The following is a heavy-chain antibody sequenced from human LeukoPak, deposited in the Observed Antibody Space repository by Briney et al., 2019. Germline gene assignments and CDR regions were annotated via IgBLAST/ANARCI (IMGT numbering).Heavy chain of an antibody. J-gene: IGHJ1*01. CDR1: GYTFTSYG. V-gene: IGHV1-18*01. CDR2: ISAYNGNT. Sequence: GASVKVSCKASGYTFTSYGISWVRQAPGQGLEWMGWISAYNGNTNYAQKLQGRVTMTTDTSTSTAYMELRSLRSDGTAVYYCARAEWRRTTENPYFQHWGQGTLVTVSS. CDR3: ARAEWRRTTENPYFQH. D-gene: IGHD4-17*01.